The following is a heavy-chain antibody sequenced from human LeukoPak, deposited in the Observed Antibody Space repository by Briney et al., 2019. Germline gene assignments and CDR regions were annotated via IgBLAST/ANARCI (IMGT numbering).Heavy chain of an antibody. Sequence: PGGSLRLSCAASGFTFSSYAMSWVRQAPGKGLEWVSAIGSSGGSTYYADSVKGRFTISRDNSKNTLYLQMNSLRAEDTAVYYCARAPVVPAAGYDYYYGMDVWGQGTTVTVSS. D-gene: IGHD2-2*01. J-gene: IGHJ6*02. CDR3: ARAPVVPAAGYDYYYGMDV. V-gene: IGHV3-23*01. CDR2: IGSSGGST. CDR1: GFTFSSYA.